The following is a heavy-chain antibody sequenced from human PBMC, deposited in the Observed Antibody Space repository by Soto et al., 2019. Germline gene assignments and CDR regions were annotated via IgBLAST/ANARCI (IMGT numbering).Heavy chain of an antibody. Sequence: GGSLRLSCAASGFTFSSYGMHWVRQAPGKGLEWVAVISYDGSNKYYADSVKGRFTISRDNSKNTLYLQMNSLRAEDTAVYYCAKDGEWSPPYYYYGMDVWGQGTTVTVSS. CDR3: AKDGEWSPPYYYYGMDV. V-gene: IGHV3-30*18. CDR1: GFTFSSYG. D-gene: IGHD3-3*01. J-gene: IGHJ6*02. CDR2: ISYDGSNK.